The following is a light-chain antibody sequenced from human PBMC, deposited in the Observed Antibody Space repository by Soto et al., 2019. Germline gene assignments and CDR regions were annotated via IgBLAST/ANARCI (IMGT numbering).Light chain of an antibody. CDR1: QGIRSF. CDR3: QQLNSYPRT. V-gene: IGKV1-9*01. CDR2: AAS. J-gene: IGKJ1*01. Sequence: DIQLTQSPSFLSASVEDRVTITCRASQGIRSFLAWYQQKPGKAPKLLIYAASTLQSGVPSWFSGSGSGTEFALTISSLQPEDFATYYCQQLNSYPRTFGQGTKVEIK.